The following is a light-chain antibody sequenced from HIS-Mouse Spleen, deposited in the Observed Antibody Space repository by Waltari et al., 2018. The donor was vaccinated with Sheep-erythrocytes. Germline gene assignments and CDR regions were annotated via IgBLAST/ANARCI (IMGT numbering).Light chain of an antibody. CDR2: LGS. J-gene: IGKJ1*01. CDR3: MQALQTPRT. V-gene: IGKV2-28*01. CDR1: QGLLHSNGYNY. Sequence: DIVMTQSPLSLPVTPGEPASISCRSSQGLLHSNGYNYLDWYLQKPGQSPQLLIYLGSYRASGVPDRFSGSGSGTDFTLKISRVEAEDVGVYYCMQALQTPRTFGQGTKVEIK.